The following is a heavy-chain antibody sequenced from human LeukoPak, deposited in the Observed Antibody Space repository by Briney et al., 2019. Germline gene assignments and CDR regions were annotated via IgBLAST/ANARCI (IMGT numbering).Heavy chain of an antibody. V-gene: IGHV3-7*02. Sequence: PGGSLRLSCAASGFTFSSIWMSWVRQAPGKGLEWVANIKHDGSETNYVDSVKGRFSISRDNAKNSLHLQMNSLRVEDTAVYYCAKNGGPHGMDAWGLGTTVTVSS. J-gene: IGHJ6*02. CDR2: IKHDGSET. D-gene: IGHD3-16*01. CDR3: AKNGGPHGMDA. CDR1: GFTFSSIW.